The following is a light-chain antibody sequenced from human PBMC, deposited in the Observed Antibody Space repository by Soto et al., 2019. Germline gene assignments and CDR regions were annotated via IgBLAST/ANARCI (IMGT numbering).Light chain of an antibody. V-gene: IGKV3-11*01. J-gene: IGKJ5*01. Sequence: EVVSTQSPVTLSLSPGERATLSCRASQSFRALLAWYQQKPGQAPRLLIYDAYNRATGIPPRFSGSGSGTDFTLTISSLEPEDSAVYYCQQRHMWPITFGQGTRLEIK. CDR2: DAY. CDR3: QQRHMWPIT. CDR1: QSFRAL.